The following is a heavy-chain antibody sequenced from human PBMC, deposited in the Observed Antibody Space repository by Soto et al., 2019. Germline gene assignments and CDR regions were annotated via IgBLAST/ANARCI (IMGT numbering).Heavy chain of an antibody. D-gene: IGHD1-26*01. CDR1: ENTLTELT. J-gene: IGHJ4*02. V-gene: IGHV1-24*01. Sequence: QVKLVQSGAEVRKPGASVRVSCKVPENTLTELTIDWLRQAPGKVLEWMGHSAPEQGEPVYPQKFQGRVSMTEDPSTDTAYMELTSLIFEDTAVYFCAADRKIVGTIGAFDFWGQGTLFTFSS. CDR2: SAPEQGEP. CDR3: AADRKIVGTIGAFDF.